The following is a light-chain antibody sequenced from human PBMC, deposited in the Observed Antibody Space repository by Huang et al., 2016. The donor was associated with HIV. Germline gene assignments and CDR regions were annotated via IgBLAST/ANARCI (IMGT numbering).Light chain of an antibody. CDR2: DAS. CDR3: QQYNNWPRT. CDR1: QSVNSN. J-gene: IGKJ2*01. V-gene: IGKV3-15*01. Sequence: EIVMTQSPATLSLSPGERATLSCRASQSVNSNLAWYQQKPGQAPRLLIYDASTRATGIPARFSGSGSGTVFTLTIGSLQSEDFAVYYCQQYNNWPRTFGQGTKLEIK.